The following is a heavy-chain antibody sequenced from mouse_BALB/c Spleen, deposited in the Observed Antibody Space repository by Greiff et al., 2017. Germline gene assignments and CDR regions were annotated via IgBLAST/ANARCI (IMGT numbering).Heavy chain of an antibody. CDR3: ARKYGNYGTWFAY. CDR2: ILPGSGST. Sequence: QVQLKQSGAELMKPGASVKISCKATGYTFSSYWIEWVKQRPGHGLEWIGEILPGSGSTNYNEKFKGKATFTADTSSNTAYMQLSSLTSEDSAVYYCARKYGNYGTWFAYWGQGTLVTVSA. V-gene: IGHV1-9*01. D-gene: IGHD2-10*02. CDR1: GYTFSSYW. J-gene: IGHJ3*01.